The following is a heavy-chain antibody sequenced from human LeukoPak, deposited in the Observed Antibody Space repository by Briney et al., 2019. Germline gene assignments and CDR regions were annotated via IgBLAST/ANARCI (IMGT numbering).Heavy chain of an antibody. V-gene: IGHV4-59*01. D-gene: IGHD4-23*01. CDR3: ARGPPMVVTPFDY. Sequence: SETLSLTCTVSGGSISSYYWSWVRQPPGKGLEWIGYIYYSGSTNYNPSLKSRVTISVDTSKNQFSLKLSSVTAADTAVYYCARGPPMVVTPFDYWGQGTLVTVSS. CDR2: IYYSGST. J-gene: IGHJ4*02. CDR1: GGSISSYY.